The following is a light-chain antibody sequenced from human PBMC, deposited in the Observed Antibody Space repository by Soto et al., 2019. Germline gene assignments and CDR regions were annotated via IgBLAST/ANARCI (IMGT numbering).Light chain of an antibody. CDR1: QSVSSSS. CDR3: QHYGSSPPKYT. V-gene: IGKV3-20*01. CDR2: DAF. J-gene: IGKJ2*01. Sequence: IVLTQSPGTLFLSPGERATLSCRASQSVSSSSLAWYQHKPGQAPRLLIYDAFSRATDIPDRFSGSGSGTDFTLTISRLEPEDFAVYYCQHYGSSPPKYTFGQGTKLEI.